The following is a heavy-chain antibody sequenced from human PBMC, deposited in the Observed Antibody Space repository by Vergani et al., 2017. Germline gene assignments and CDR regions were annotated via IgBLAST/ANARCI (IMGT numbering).Heavy chain of an antibody. V-gene: IGHV3-21*01. CDR1: GFTFSSYS. D-gene: IGHD2-2*02. J-gene: IGHJ6*03. CDR2: IISSSSYI. Sequence: EVHLEESGGGLVQPWGPLRLSRAAFGFTFSSYSMNWVRKAPGKGLEWVSSIISSSSYIYYADSVKGRFTISRDNAKNSLYLQMNSLRAEDTAVYYCARDVYCTSTSCYRGYYYYYMDVWGKGTTVTVSS. CDR3: ARDVYCTSTSCYRGYYYYYMDV.